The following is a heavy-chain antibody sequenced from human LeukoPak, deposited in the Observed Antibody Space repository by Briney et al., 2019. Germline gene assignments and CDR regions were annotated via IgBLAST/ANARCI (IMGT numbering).Heavy chain of an antibody. Sequence: PSETLSLTCTVSGGSISSYYWSWIRQPPGKGLEWIGYIYYSGSTNYNPSLKSRVTISVDTSKNQFSLKLSSVTAADTAVYYCARTVRVGATMGAFDIWGQGTMVTVSS. CDR1: GGSISSYY. D-gene: IGHD1-26*01. CDR3: ARTVRVGATMGAFDI. V-gene: IGHV4-59*12. CDR2: IYYSGST. J-gene: IGHJ3*02.